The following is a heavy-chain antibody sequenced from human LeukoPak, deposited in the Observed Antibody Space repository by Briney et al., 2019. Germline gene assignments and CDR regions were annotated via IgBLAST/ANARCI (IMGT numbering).Heavy chain of an antibody. CDR2: ISSNGGST. CDR3: ARGRYCSGGSCYYFDY. Sequence: GGSLRLSCAASGFTFSSYAMHWVRQAPGKGLEYVSAISSNGGSTYYANSVKGRFTISRDNSKNTLYLQMGSLRAEDMAVYYCARGRYCSGGSCYYFDYWGQGTLVTVSS. V-gene: IGHV3-64*01. D-gene: IGHD2-15*01. CDR1: GFTFSSYA. J-gene: IGHJ4*02.